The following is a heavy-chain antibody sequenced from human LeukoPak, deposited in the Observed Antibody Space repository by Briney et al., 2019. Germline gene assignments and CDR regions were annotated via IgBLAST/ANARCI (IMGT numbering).Heavy chain of an antibody. CDR2: ISYDGSNK. D-gene: IGHD6-19*01. CDR1: GFTFSSYA. Sequence: PGRSLRLSCAASGFTFSSYAMHWVRQAPGKGLEWVAVISYDGSNKYYADSVKGRFTISRDNSKNTLYLQMNSLRAEDTAVYYCARDQSTVAERGVIDYWGQGTLVTVSS. J-gene: IGHJ4*02. CDR3: ARDQSTVAERGVIDY. V-gene: IGHV3-30*04.